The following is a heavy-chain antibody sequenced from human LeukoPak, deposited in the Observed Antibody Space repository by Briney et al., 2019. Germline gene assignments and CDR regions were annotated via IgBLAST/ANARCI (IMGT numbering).Heavy chain of an antibody. J-gene: IGHJ4*02. D-gene: IGHD3-10*01. V-gene: IGHV3-9*01. CDR1: GFTFDDYA. CDR2: ISWNSGSI. Sequence: GGSLRLSCAASGFTFDDYAMHWVRQAPGKGLEWVSGISWNSGSIGYADSVKGRFTISRDNAKNSLYLQMNSLRAEDTALYYCAKDPRRYYGSGSVGYFDYWGQGTLVTVSS. CDR3: AKDPRRYYGSGSVGYFDY.